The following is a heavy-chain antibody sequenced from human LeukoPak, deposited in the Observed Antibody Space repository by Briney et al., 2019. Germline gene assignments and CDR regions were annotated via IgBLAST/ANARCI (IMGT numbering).Heavy chain of an antibody. D-gene: IGHD4-17*01. Sequence: SETLSLTCTVSGGSFISSSYYWGWVRQPPGKGLEWIGSIYYSGSTSYNPSLKTRVTISVDKSKNQFSLKLSSVTAADTAVYYCARASHDYGDYSHFDYWGQGTLVTVSS. CDR3: ARASHDYGDYSHFDY. J-gene: IGHJ4*02. CDR1: GGSFISSSYY. CDR2: IYYSGST. V-gene: IGHV4-39*07.